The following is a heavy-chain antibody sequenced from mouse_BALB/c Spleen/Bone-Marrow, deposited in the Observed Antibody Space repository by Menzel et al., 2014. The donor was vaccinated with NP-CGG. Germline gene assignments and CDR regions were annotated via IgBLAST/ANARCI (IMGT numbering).Heavy chain of an antibody. CDR3: AKNYYCGYGAY. J-gene: IGHJ3*01. D-gene: IGHD1-2*01. CDR1: GFDFSRYW. V-gene: IGHV4-1*02. Sequence: EVKLLESGGGLVQPGGSLILSCAASGFDFSRYWMTWVRQAPGKGLEWIGEITPDSSTIKYTPSLKDKFIISRDNAKNTRYLQMSKVRSEDTALYYCAKNYYCGYGAYWGPGTLVTVSA. CDR2: ITPDSSTI.